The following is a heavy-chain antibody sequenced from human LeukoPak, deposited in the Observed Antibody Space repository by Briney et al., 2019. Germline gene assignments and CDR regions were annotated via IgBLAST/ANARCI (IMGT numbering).Heavy chain of an antibody. D-gene: IGHD1-26*01. CDR3: ASRERGNQYYYYYYMDV. CDR1: GVSISSSNSY. J-gene: IGHJ6*03. V-gene: IGHV4-39*07. CDR2: IYHSGST. Sequence: SETLSLTCTVSGVSISSSNSYWGWIRQPPGKGLEWIGSIYHSGSTYYNPSLKSRVTISVDTSKNQFSLKLSSVTAADTAVYYCASRERGNQYYYYYYMDVWGKGTTVTVSS.